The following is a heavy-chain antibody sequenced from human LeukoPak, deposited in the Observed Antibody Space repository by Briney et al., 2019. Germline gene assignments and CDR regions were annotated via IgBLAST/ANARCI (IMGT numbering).Heavy chain of an antibody. CDR1: GFSFSSYW. Sequence: GGSLRLSCEGSGFSFSSYWMTWVRQAPGKGLEWVSIISSGSSAIFSADALKGRFTISRDDAKNLLYLDMNSLRAEDTAVYYCARGHTAVTRHFDFWGQGTLVTVSS. CDR3: ARGHTAVTRHFDF. J-gene: IGHJ4*02. CDR2: ISSGSSAI. D-gene: IGHD4-17*01. V-gene: IGHV3-21*01.